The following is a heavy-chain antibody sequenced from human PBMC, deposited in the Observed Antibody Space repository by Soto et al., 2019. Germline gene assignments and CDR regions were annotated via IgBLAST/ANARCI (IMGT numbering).Heavy chain of an antibody. CDR1: GFTFSSYS. CDR2: ISSSSSYI. Sequence: EVQLVESGGGLVKPGGSLRLSCAASGFTFSSYSMNWVRQAPGKGLEWVSSISSSSSYIYYADSVKGRFTISRDNAKKPPYLEKNRLRAGETAVYYCARERPADDLSSTSCFGYYYYYYMDGRGKGTTVTVSS. J-gene: IGHJ6*03. CDR3: ARERPADDLSSTSCFGYYYYYYMDG. D-gene: IGHD2-2*01. V-gene: IGHV3-21*01.